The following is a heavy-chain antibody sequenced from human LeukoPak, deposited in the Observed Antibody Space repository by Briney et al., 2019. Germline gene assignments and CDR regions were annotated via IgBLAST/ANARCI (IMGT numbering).Heavy chain of an antibody. V-gene: IGHV3-53*01. CDR3: AKDGYYYGSGSYD. CDR2: IYSGGST. Sequence: GGSLRLSCAASGFTVSSNYMSWVRQAPGKGLEWVSVIYSGGSTYYADSVKGRFTISRDNSKNTLYLQMNSLRAEDTAVYYCAKDGYYYGSGSYDWGQGTLVTVSS. J-gene: IGHJ4*02. D-gene: IGHD3-10*01. CDR1: GFTVSSNY.